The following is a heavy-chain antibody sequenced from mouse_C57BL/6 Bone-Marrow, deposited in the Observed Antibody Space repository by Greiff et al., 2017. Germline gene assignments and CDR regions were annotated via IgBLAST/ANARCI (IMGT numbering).Heavy chain of an antibody. V-gene: IGHV10-1*01. CDR2: IRSKSNNYAT. D-gene: IGHD1-1*01. Sequence: DVQLVESGGGLVQPKGSLKLSCAASGFSFNTYAMNWVRQAPGKGLEWVARIRSKSNNYATYYADSVKDRFTISRDDSESMLYLQMNNLKTEDTAMYYCVRGLRYLAYWGQGTLVTVSA. CDR3: VRGLRYLAY. J-gene: IGHJ3*01. CDR1: GFSFNTYA.